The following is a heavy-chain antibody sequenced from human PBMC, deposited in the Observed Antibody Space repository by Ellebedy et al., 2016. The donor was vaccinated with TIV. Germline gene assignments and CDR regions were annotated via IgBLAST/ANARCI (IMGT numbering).Heavy chain of an antibody. V-gene: IGHV3-23*01. D-gene: IGHD2-15*01. CDR2: ISGSGGST. CDR1: GFTFSSYA. Sequence: GESLKISCAASGFTFSSYAMSWVRQAPGKGLEWVSAISGSGGSTHYADSVKGRFTISRDNSKNTLFLQVTSLRAEDTAVYYCAKSPLVVVAATCLDYWGQGTLVTVSS. CDR3: AKSPLVVVAATCLDY. J-gene: IGHJ4*02.